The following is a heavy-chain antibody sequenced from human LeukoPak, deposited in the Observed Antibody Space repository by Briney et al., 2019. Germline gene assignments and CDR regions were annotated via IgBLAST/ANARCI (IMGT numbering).Heavy chain of an antibody. Sequence: GGSLRLSCAASGFTFSSSDMNWVRQAPGKGLEWVSYISSSGSTKNYADSVKGRFTISRGNAKNSLYLQMNSLRAEDTAVYYCAREGSLYAPSGPFYFDYWGQGTLVTVSS. CDR1: GFTFSSSD. CDR2: ISSSGSTK. CDR3: AREGSLYAPSGPFYFDY. J-gene: IGHJ4*02. D-gene: IGHD3-16*02. V-gene: IGHV3-48*03.